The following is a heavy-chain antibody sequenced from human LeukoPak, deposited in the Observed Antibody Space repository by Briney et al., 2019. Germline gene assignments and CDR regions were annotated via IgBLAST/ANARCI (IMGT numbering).Heavy chain of an antibody. D-gene: IGHD2-15*01. V-gene: IGHV4-59*12. CDR1: GGSISSYY. CDR2: IYYSGST. Sequence: PSETLSLTCTVSGGSISSYYWSWIRQPPGKGLEWIGYIYYSGSTNYNPSLKSRVAISVDTSKNQFSLKLSSVTAADTAVYYCARVVDCSGGSCYSGWFDPWGQGTLVTVSS. CDR3: ARVVDCSGGSCYSGWFDP. J-gene: IGHJ5*02.